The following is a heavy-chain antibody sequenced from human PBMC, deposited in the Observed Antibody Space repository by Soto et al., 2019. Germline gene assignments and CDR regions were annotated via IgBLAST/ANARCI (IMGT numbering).Heavy chain of an antibody. CDR1: GFTFSSYG. CDR2: IWYDGSNK. V-gene: IGHV3-33*01. CDR3: ARDLGDSSGWYDYYYYYGMDV. D-gene: IGHD6-19*01. J-gene: IGHJ6*02. Sequence: QVQLVESGGGVVQPGRSLRLSCAASGFTFSSYGMHWVRQAPGKGLEWVAVIWYDGSNKYYADSVKGRFTISRDNSKNTLYLQMNSLRAEDTAVYYCARDLGDSSGWYDYYYYYGMDVWGQGTTVTVSS.